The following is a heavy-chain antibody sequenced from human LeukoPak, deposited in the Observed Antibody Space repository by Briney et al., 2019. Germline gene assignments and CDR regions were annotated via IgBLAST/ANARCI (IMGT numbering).Heavy chain of an antibody. J-gene: IGHJ5*02. V-gene: IGHV4-4*02. D-gene: IGHD5-18*01. CDR2: IYHTETA. CDR3: AGLNIVDTNWFDP. CDR1: GGSISSNNW. Sequence: AETLPLTCAVSGGSISSNNWWSWVRQPPGKGLEWIWEIYHTETANHNPSLKTPATISLDKSQNHFSLRLTSVTAADTAVYYCAGLNIVDTNWFDPWGQGTLVTVSS.